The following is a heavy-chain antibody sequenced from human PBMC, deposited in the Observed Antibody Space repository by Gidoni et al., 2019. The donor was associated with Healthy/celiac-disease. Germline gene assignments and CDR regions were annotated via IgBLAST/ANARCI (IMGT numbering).Heavy chain of an antibody. CDR3: AKGGYYSRGAFDI. CDR2: ISGSGGST. Sequence: VQLLESGVGLVQPGGSLSLSCAASGFTFSSYAMSWVRQAPGKGLEWVSAISGSGGSTYYADSVKGRFTISRDKSKNTLYLQMNSLRAEDTAVYYCAKGGYYSRGAFDIWGQGTMVTVSS. CDR1: GFTFSSYA. V-gene: IGHV3-23*01. J-gene: IGHJ3*02. D-gene: IGHD3-22*01.